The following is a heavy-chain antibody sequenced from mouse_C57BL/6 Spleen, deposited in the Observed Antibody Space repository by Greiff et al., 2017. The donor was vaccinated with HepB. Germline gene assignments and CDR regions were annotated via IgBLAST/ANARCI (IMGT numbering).Heavy chain of an antibody. CDR3: ARHEGRIYYDYEGFAY. Sequence: VQLQQSGAELVKPGASVKLSCKASGYTFTEYTIHWVKQRSGQGLEWIGWFYPGGGSIKYNEKFKDKDTLTADKSSSTVYMELSRLTSEDSAVYFCARHEGRIYYDYEGFAYWGQGTLVTVSA. V-gene: IGHV1-62-2*01. CDR2: FYPGGGSI. CDR1: GYTFTEYT. J-gene: IGHJ3*01. D-gene: IGHD2-4*01.